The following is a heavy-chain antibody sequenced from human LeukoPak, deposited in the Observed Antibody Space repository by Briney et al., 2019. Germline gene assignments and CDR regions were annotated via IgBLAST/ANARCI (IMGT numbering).Heavy chain of an antibody. J-gene: IGHJ4*02. CDR1: GFTFSSYP. D-gene: IGHD4-11*01. CDR3: ARERVTTTSFDY. V-gene: IGHV3-23*01. Sequence: GGSLRLSCAASGFTFSSYPMSWVRRAPGKGLEWVSLITGSGGTTHYVDSVKGRFTISRDNSKNTLYLQLNGLRADDTAVYYCARERVTTTSFDYWGQGTLVTVSS. CDR2: ITGSGGTT.